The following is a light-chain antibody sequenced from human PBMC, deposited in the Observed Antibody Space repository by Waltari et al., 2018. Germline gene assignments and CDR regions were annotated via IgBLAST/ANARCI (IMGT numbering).Light chain of an antibody. Sequence: DIVMNQSPDSLAVSLGEGATINCKSSQSVLHSSNNKNYLAWYQQKPGQPPKLLISWASTRESGVPDRFSGSGSGTDFTLTISSLQAEDVAVYYCQQYYSTCQFGQGTKVEIK. CDR3: QQYYSTCQ. CDR2: WAS. J-gene: IGKJ1*01. V-gene: IGKV4-1*01. CDR1: QSVLHSSNNKNY.